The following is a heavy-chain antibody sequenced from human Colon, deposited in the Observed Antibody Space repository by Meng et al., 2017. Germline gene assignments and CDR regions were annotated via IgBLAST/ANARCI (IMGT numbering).Heavy chain of an antibody. CDR1: VGSVSSGSHY. J-gene: IGHJ4*02. V-gene: IGHV4-61*01. Sequence: VRVQESGPGPVRPSETLSLPCNVSVGSVSSGSHYWSWIRQPPGKGLEWIGYMFHSGTTKYNPSLKSRVSMSVDTTKNQFYLKLTSVTVADTAVFYCARLIAGWPFYFDYWGQGILVTVSS. CDR3: ARLIAGWPFYFDY. D-gene: IGHD6-19*01. CDR2: MFHSGTT.